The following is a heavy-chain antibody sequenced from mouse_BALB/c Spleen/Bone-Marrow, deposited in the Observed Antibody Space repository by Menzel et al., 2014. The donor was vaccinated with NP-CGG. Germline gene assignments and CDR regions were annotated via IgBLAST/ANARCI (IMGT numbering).Heavy chain of an antibody. CDR3: ARSGRYGAYYAMDY. J-gene: IGHJ4*01. D-gene: IGHD2-14*01. CDR1: GYTFTDYA. Sequence: QVQLQQSGAELVRPGVSVKISCKGFGYTFTDYAMHWVKQSHAKSLEWIGVISTYYGDASYNQKFKGKATMTVDKSSSTAYMELARLTSEDSAIYYCARSGRYGAYYAMDYWGQGTSVTVSP. V-gene: IGHV1S137*01. CDR2: ISTYYGDA.